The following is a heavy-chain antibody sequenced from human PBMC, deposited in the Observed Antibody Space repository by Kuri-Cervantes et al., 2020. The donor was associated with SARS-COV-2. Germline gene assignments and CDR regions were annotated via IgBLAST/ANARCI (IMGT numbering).Heavy chain of an antibody. D-gene: IGHD2-15*01. CDR2: ISSSRSNI. CDR1: GCTFSRYS. J-gene: IGHJ6*02. Sequence: GEFLEIPFASSGCTFSRYSMNWVRQAPGKGLGWVSCISSSRSNIYDADSVKGRFTISRDNAKSSLYLQMNSQRDEDTAVYYCARASGFWSSGSCSHYYYYGMDVWGQGTTVTVSS. CDR3: ARASGFWSSGSCSHYYYYGMDV. V-gene: IGHV3-48*02.